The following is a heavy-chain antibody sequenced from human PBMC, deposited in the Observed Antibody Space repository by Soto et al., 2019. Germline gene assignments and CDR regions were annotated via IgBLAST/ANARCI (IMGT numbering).Heavy chain of an antibody. D-gene: IGHD4-4*01. CDR3: ARLGIKDSSSNYGIYYGTDV. V-gene: IGHV5-51*01. J-gene: IGHJ6*04. CDR2: IYPGDSDT. Sequence: GASLKISCKGSGYSFTSYWIGWVRQMPGKGLEWMGIIYPGDSDTRYSPSFQGQVTISADKSISTAYLQWSSLKASDTAMYYCARLGIKDSSSNYGIYYGTDVWGEGTTSTFAS. CDR1: GYSFTSYW.